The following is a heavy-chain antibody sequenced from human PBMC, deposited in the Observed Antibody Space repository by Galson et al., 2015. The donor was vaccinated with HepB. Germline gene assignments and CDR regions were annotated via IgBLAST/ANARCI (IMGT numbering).Heavy chain of an antibody. V-gene: IGHV1-24*01. CDR2: FDLEDGET. J-gene: IGHJ5*02. D-gene: IGHD6-19*01. CDR3: ATIGISVALDP. Sequence: SVKVSCKVSGFTLTELSMHWVRQAPGKGLEWMGGFDLEDGETIYAQKFQGRVTMTEDTSTDTAYMELSSLSSEDTAMYYCATIGISVALDPWGQGTLVTVSS. CDR1: GFTLTELS.